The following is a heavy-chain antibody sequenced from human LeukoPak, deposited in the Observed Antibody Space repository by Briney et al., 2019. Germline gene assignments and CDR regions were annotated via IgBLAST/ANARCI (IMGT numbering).Heavy chain of an antibody. CDR3: ARFGRRGTTGFSGDY. D-gene: IGHD3-9*01. Sequence: SSETLSLTCTVSGGSISSGGYYWSWIRQLPGKGLEWIGHVYFSGTTHYNPSLMSRVTISVDASKNQFSLKLSSVTAADTAVYYCARFGRRGTTGFSGDYWGQGTLVTVSS. V-gene: IGHV4-31*03. CDR2: VYFSGTT. J-gene: IGHJ4*02. CDR1: GGSISSGGYY.